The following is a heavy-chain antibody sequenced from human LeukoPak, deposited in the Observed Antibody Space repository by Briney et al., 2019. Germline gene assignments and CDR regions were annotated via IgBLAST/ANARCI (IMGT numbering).Heavy chain of an antibody. J-gene: IGHJ3*02. CDR3: ARSEPDTGIAAAGTESAFDI. V-gene: IGHV4-59*01. Sequence: SETLSLTCTVSGGSISSYYWSWIRQPPGKGLEWIGYIYYSGSTNYNPSLKSRVTISVDTSKNQFSLKLSSVSAADTAVYYCARSEPDTGIAAAGTESAFDIWGQGTMVTVSS. CDR1: GGSISSYY. D-gene: IGHD6-13*01. CDR2: IYYSGST.